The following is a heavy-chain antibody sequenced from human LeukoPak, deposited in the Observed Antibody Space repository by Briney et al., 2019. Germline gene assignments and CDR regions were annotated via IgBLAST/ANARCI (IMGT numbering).Heavy chain of an antibody. CDR1: GGTFSSYA. CDR2: IIPIFGIA. V-gene: IGHV1-69*04. CDR3: ARERIQLWSHFDY. D-gene: IGHD5-18*01. J-gene: IGHJ4*02. Sequence: ASVKVFRKASGGTFSSYAISWVRQAPGQGLEWMGRIIPIFGIANYAQKFQGRVTITADKSTSTSYMELSSLRSEDTAVYYCARERIQLWSHFDYWGQGTLVTVSS.